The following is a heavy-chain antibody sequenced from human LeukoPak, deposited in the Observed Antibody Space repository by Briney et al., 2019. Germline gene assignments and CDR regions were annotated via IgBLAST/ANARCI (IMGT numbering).Heavy chain of an antibody. D-gene: IGHD3-10*01. J-gene: IGHJ4*02. CDR2: INPDSGDT. V-gene: IGHV1-2*02. Sequence: ASVKVSCKTSGYTFTDFYMHWVRQAPGQGLEWMGWINPDSGDTNYAQKFQGRVTMTRDTSISTAYMELSRLRSDDTAVYYCARSVRGVILHWGQGTLITASS. CDR1: GYTFTDFY. CDR3: ARSVRGVILH.